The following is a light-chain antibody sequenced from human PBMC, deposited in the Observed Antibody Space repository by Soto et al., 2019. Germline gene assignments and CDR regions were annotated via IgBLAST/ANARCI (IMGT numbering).Light chain of an antibody. Sequence: DIQMTQSPSTLSASVGDRVTITCRASQSIGVYLAWFQQKPGNAPKLLIYAASTLQSGVPSRFSGSGSGTDFTLTISSLQPEDVATYYCQKYNSAPLTFGGGTKVDIK. CDR1: QSIGVY. V-gene: IGKV1-27*01. J-gene: IGKJ4*01. CDR2: AAS. CDR3: QKYNSAPLT.